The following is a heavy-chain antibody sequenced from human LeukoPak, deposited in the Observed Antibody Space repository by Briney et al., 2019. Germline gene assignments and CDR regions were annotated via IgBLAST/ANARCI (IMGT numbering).Heavy chain of an antibody. CDR3: AKDQTRINTAFDY. CDR1: GYTFTSYD. D-gene: IGHD2/OR15-2a*01. V-gene: IGHV1-8*01. CDR2: MNPNSGNT. J-gene: IGHJ4*02. Sequence: EASVKVSCKASGYTFTSYDINWVRQATGQGLEWMGWMNPNSGNTGYAQKFQGRVTMTRNTSISTAYMELSSLRSEDTAVYYCAKDQTRINTAFDYWGQGALVTVSS.